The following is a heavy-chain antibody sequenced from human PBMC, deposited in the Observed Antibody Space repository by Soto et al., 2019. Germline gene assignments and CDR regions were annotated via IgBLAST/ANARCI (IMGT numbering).Heavy chain of an antibody. J-gene: IGHJ4*02. CDR1: GFTFSSYG. Sequence: QVQLVESGGGVVQPGRSLRLSCAASGFTFSSYGMHWLRQAQGKGLEWVALISYDGSDKYYADSVKGRFTISRDNSKNTLYLQMNSLRVEDTAVYYCGAVQYFSDYWGQGTLVTVSS. CDR2: ISYDGSDK. CDR3: GAVQYFSDY. D-gene: IGHD1-26*01. V-gene: IGHV3-30*03.